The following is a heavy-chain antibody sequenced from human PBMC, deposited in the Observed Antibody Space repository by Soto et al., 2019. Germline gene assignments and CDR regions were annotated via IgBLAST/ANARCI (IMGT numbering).Heavy chain of an antibody. D-gene: IGHD3-16*01. J-gene: IGHJ5*02. CDR1: GLTFSGHA. V-gene: IGHV3-23*01. CDR3: VPGSSGAVGEDR. Sequence: PGGSLRLSCAASGLTFSGHAMTWFRQSPGRGLEWVSTISESGDTTYYADSVKGRFTISRDNSKNTLFLQMNSLRVEDTAVYYCVPGSSGAVGEDRWGQGTLVTVSS. CDR2: ISESGDTT.